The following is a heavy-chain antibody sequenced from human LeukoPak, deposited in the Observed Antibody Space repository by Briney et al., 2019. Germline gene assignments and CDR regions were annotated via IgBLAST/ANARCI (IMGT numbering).Heavy chain of an antibody. Sequence: SVKVSCKASGGTFSSYAISWVRQAPGQGLEWMGRIIPILGIANYAQKFQGRVTITADKSTSTAYMELSSLRSEDTAVYYCASAYYYDSSGYYLLHYYGMDVWGQGTTVTVSS. CDR2: IIPILGIA. J-gene: IGHJ6*02. CDR1: GGTFSSYA. V-gene: IGHV1-69*04. CDR3: ASAYYYDSSGYYLLHYYGMDV. D-gene: IGHD3-22*01.